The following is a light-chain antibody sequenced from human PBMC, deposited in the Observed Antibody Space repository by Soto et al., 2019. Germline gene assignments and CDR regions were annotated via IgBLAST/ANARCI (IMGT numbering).Light chain of an antibody. J-gene: IGKJ5*01. Sequence: DIQMTQSPSTLSASVGDRVTITCRASQSISSWLAWYQQKPGKAPKLLIYDASSLVSGVPSSFSGSGSGTEYTRTIIILQPDDFAIYYHQQYNSYPTITFGQGTRLEMK. CDR3: QQYNSYPTIT. CDR2: DAS. CDR1: QSISSW. V-gene: IGKV1-5*01.